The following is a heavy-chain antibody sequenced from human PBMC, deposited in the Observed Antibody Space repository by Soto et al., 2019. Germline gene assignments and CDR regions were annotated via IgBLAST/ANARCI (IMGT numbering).Heavy chain of an antibody. CDR3: ARWNYRDY. J-gene: IGHJ4*02. V-gene: IGHV3-23*01. CDR2: ISGSDGKT. CDR1: GFSFSSYA. D-gene: IGHD2-15*01. Sequence: EVQLLESGGGLVQPGGSLRLSCAASGFSFSSYAMSWVRQAPGKGLEWVSTISGSDGKTFYADSVKGRFSISRDTSDNTLYLQMNSRRADDTAIYYGARWNYRDYWGQGARVTVSS.